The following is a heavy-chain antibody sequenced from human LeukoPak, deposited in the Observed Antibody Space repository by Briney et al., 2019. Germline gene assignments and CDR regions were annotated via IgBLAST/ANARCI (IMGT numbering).Heavy chain of an antibody. V-gene: IGHV1-8*01. CDR3: ARAIYCSSTSCYTPVGY. J-gene: IGHJ4*02. CDR2: MNPNSGNT. D-gene: IGHD2-2*02. Sequence: GASVKVSCKASGYTFTSYDINWVRQATGQGLEWMGWMNPNSGNTGYAQKFQGRVTITADESTSTAYMELSSLRSEDTAVYYCARAIYCSSTSCYTPVGYWGQGTLVTVSS. CDR1: GYTFTSYD.